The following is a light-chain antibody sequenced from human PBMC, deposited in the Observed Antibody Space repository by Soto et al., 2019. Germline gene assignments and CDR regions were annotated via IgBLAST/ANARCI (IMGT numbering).Light chain of an antibody. CDR3: QQYANSPGT. Sequence: EIVLTQSPGTLSLSPGERATLSCRASQSVSSSYLAWYQQKPGQAPRLLIYGASSRATGIPDRFSGSGSGTDFTLTISRLEPGDFAVYYCQQYANSPGTFGQGTKVDIK. J-gene: IGKJ1*01. V-gene: IGKV3-20*01. CDR2: GAS. CDR1: QSVSSSY.